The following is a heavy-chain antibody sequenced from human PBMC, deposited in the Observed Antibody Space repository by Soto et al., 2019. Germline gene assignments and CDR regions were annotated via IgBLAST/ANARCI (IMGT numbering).Heavy chain of an antibody. D-gene: IGHD3-22*01. V-gene: IGHV1-3*01. CDR2: INAGNGNT. Sequence: GASVKVSCKASGYTFTSYAMHWVRQAPGQRLEWMGWINAGNGNTKYSQKFQGRVTITRDTSASTAYMELSSLRSEDTAVYYCARDRARDYHDSSGYIWEVGAFDIWGQGTMVTVSS. J-gene: IGHJ3*02. CDR1: GYTFTSYA. CDR3: ARDRARDYHDSSGYIWEVGAFDI.